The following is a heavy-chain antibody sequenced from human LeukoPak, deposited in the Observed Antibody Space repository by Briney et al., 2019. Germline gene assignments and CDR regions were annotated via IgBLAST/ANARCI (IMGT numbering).Heavy chain of an antibody. V-gene: IGHV3-33*01. CDR2: IWYDGSNK. CDR1: GFTFSSYA. CDR3: ERDRGSNLRLTSAGSFDY. J-gene: IGHJ4*02. Sequence: PGGSLRLSCAASGFTFSSYAMHWVRQAPGKGLEWVAVIWYDGSNKYYADSVKGRFTISRDNSKSTVYLQMNSLRVEDTAAYYCERDRGSNLRLTSAGSFDYWGQGTLVTVSS. D-gene: IGHD6-13*01.